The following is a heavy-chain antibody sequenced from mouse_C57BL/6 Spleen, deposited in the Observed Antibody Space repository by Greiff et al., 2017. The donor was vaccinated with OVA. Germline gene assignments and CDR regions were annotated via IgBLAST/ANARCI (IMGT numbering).Heavy chain of an antibody. CDR2: IWTGGGT. CDR3: ARNSEDYGSSYVQI. CDR1: GFSLTSYA. Sequence: VKLVESGPGLVAPSQSLSITCTVSGFSLTSYAISWVRQPPGKGLEWLGVIWTGGGTNYNSALKSRLSISKDNSKSQVFLKMNSLQTDDTARYYCARNSEDYGSSYVQIWGTGTTVTVSS. J-gene: IGHJ1*03. V-gene: IGHV2-9-1*01. D-gene: IGHD1-1*01.